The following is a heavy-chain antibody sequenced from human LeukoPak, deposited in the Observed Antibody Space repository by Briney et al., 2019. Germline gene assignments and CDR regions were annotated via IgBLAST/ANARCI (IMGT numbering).Heavy chain of an antibody. CDR2: MNPNSGNT. V-gene: IGHV1-8*01. J-gene: IGHJ5*02. D-gene: IGHD3-3*01. CDR1: GYTFTSYD. CDR3: ARSLRFLEWLPLDP. Sequence: ASVKVSCKASGYTFTSYDINWVRQTSGQGLEWMGWMNPNSGNTGYAQKFQGRVTMTRTTSMSTAYMELNSLRSEDTAVYYCARSLRFLEWLPLDPWGQGTLVTVSS.